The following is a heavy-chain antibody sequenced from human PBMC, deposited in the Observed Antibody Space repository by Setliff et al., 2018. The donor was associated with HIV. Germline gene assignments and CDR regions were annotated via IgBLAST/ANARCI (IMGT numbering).Heavy chain of an antibody. D-gene: IGHD5-12*01. Sequence: GASVKVSCKASGGTFSGYGISWVRQAPGQGLEWMGGIIPIFDTTNYAQKFQGRVTITADESTSTAYMELSSLRSEDTAVYYCAKGPLYSGYDLDYYCYHMDVWGKGTTVTVS. CDR1: GGTFSGYG. J-gene: IGHJ6*03. CDR3: AKGPLYSGYDLDYYCYHMDV. V-gene: IGHV1-69*13. CDR2: IIPIFDTT.